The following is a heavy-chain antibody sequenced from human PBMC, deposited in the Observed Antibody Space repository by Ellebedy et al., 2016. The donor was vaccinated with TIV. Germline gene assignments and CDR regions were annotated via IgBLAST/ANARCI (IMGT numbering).Heavy chain of an antibody. CDR2: IYYSGST. J-gene: IGHJ5*02. V-gene: IGHV4-39*01. CDR1: GGSISSSSYY. Sequence: SETLSLXXTVSGGSISSSSYYWGWIRQPPGKGLEWIGSIYYSGSTYYNPSLKSRVTISVDTSKNQFSLKLSSVTAADTAVYYCARQDYDILTGYYYWFDPWGQGTLVTVSS. D-gene: IGHD3-9*01. CDR3: ARQDYDILTGYYYWFDP.